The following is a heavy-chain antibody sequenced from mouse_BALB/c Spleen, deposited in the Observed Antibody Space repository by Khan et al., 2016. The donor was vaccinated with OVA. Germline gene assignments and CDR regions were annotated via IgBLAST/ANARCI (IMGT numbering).Heavy chain of an antibody. V-gene: IGHV9-1*02. CDR2: SNTYTGEP. CDR3: ARISYSGYSDV. Sequence: QIQFVQSGPELKKPGQTVKISCKAPGYTFTNYGMNWVKQALRKGLKWMGWSNTYTGEPTYADDFKGRFVFTLETSASTAYLQISNLKNEDMTTXFCARISYSGYSDVWGAGTTFTVSS. CDR1: GYTFTNYG. J-gene: IGHJ1*01.